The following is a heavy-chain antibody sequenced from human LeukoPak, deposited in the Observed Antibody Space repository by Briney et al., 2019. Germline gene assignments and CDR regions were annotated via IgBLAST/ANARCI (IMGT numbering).Heavy chain of an antibody. V-gene: IGHV1-69*04. CDR3: ARDLGGYYDSSGYERGAFDI. D-gene: IGHD3-22*01. CDR1: GGTFSSYA. Sequence: ASVKVSCKASGGTFSSYAISWVRQAPGQGLEWMGRIIPILGIANYAQKFQGRVTITADKSTSTAYMELSSLRSEDTAVYYCARDLGGYYDSSGYERGAFDIWGQGTMVTVSS. CDR2: IIPILGIA. J-gene: IGHJ3*02.